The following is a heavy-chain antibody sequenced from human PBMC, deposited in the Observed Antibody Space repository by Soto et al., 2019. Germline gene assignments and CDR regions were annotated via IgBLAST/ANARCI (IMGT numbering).Heavy chain of an antibody. J-gene: IGHJ4*02. CDR1: GFSFNTYG. CDR3: AKDRIRGTSYFDY. D-gene: IGHD6-6*01. V-gene: IGHV3-30*18. Sequence: QVQLLESGGGVVQPGRSLRLSCAASGFSFNTYGMHWVRQAPGKGLEWVAVISYNGDKTFYADSVKGRFTISRDNSLSTLYLQMNSLRPEDTAVYYCAKDRIRGTSYFDYWGQGTLVTFSS. CDR2: ISYNGDKT.